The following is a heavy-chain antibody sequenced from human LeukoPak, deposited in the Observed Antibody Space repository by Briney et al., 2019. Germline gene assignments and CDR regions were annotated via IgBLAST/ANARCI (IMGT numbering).Heavy chain of an antibody. CDR1: GFTFDDYA. J-gene: IGHJ4*02. V-gene: IGHV3-9*01. D-gene: IGHD4-23*01. CDR2: ISWNSGSI. CDR3: AEGSGGPGY. Sequence: PGRSLRLSCAASGFTFDDYAMHWVRQAPGKGLEWVSGISWNSGSIGYADSVKGRFTISRDNAKNSLFLQMNSLRAEDTGVYYCAEGSGGPGYWGQGTLVTVSS.